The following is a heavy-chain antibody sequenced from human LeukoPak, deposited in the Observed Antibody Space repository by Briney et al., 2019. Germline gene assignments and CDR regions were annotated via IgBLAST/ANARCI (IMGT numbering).Heavy chain of an antibody. J-gene: IGHJ3*02. CDR3: AKDDVLYYYDSSFSGYAFDI. D-gene: IGHD3-22*01. CDR2: ISGSGGST. Sequence: PGGSLRLSCAASGFTFSSYAMSWVRQAPGKGLEWVSAISGSGGSTYYADSVKGRFTISRDNSKNTLYLQMNSLRAEDTALYYCAKDDVLYYYDSSFSGYAFDIWGQGTMVTVSS. CDR1: GFTFSSYA. V-gene: IGHV3-23*01.